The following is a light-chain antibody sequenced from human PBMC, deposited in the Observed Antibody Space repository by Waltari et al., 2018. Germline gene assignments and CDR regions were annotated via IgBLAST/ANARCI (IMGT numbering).Light chain of an antibody. CDR1: SSDVGGYKS. CDR3: SSYTNSGTYV. J-gene: IGLJ1*01. CDR2: EIT. Sequence: QSALTQAASVSGSPGQSITISCTGASSDVGGYKSVSWYQQPPGKAPKVMFSEITNRPPGVSNRFSGSKSGNTASLTISGLQAEDEADYSCSSYTNSGTYVFGTGTKVTVL. V-gene: IGLV2-14*01.